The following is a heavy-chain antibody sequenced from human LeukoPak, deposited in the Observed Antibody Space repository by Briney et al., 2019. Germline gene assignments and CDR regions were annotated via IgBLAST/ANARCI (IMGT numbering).Heavy chain of an antibody. Sequence: ASVKVSCKASGYTFTGYYMHWVRQAPGQGLEWMGWNNPNSGGTNYAQKFQGRVTMTRDTSISTAYMELSRLRSDDTAVYYCARELGHIAALEPNAFDIWGQGTMVTVSS. J-gene: IGHJ3*02. D-gene: IGHD6-13*01. CDR3: ARELGHIAALEPNAFDI. CDR2: NNPNSGGT. CDR1: GYTFTGYY. V-gene: IGHV1-2*02.